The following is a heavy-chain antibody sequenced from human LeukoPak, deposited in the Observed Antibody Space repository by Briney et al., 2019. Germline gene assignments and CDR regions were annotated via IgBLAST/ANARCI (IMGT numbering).Heavy chain of an antibody. Sequence: SGTLSLTCTVSGGSISSSYYYWGWVRQPPGKGLEWIGSLYYSGWSTYYNPSLKSRVTISVDTSKNQYSLKLNSVTAADTAVYYCARLGCSSASCYPGNWGQGTLVTVSS. V-gene: IGHV4-39*01. J-gene: IGHJ4*02. D-gene: IGHD2-2*01. CDR2: LYYSGWST. CDR1: GGSISSSYYY. CDR3: ARLGCSSASCYPGN.